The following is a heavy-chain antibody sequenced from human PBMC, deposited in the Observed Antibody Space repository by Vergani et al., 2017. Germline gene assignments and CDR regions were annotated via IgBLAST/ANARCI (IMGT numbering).Heavy chain of an antibody. CDR3: ATKSCGTPGCQIGYFRE. D-gene: IGHD1-1*01. V-gene: IGHV3-30*03. CDR2: ISYDGTQK. Sequence: QVHLVESGGGVVQPGRSLRLSCVVSGFTSSYYGMHWVRQAPGKGLEWVAVISYDGTQKYYADSVKGRFTISRDNSKRTLYLQMNSLRTEDTAVYYCATKSCGTPGCQIGYFREWVQGSLVTV. CDR1: GFTSSYYG. J-gene: IGHJ4*02.